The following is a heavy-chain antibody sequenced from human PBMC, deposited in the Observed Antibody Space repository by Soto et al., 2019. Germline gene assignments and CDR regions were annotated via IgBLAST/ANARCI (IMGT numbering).Heavy chain of an antibody. J-gene: IGHJ6*03. D-gene: IGHD2-2*01. CDR1: GGSISSGGYY. V-gene: IGHV4-31*03. Sequence: SETLSLTCTVSGGSISSGGYYWSWIRQHPGKGLEWIGYIYYSGSTYYNPSLKSRVTISVDTSKNQFSLKLSSVTAADTAVYYCAREVEVVPAADYYYYYMDVWGKGTTVTVSS. CDR2: IYYSGST. CDR3: AREVEVVPAADYYYYYMDV.